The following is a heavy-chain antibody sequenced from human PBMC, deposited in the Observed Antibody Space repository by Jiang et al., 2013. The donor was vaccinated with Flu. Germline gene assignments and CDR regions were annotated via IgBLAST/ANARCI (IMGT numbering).Heavy chain of an antibody. CDR3: ARTRELPLYYLDS. D-gene: IGHD1-7*01. CDR2: IDWDDDQ. J-gene: IGHJ4*02. V-gene: IGHV2-70*11. CDR1: GFSLSTSGMC. Sequence: LTCTFSGFSLSTSGMCVSWVRQPPGKALEWLARIDWDDDQYFNTSLNTRLAISKDTSKNQVVLTMTNVDPADTATYYCARTRELPLYYLDSWGQGTLVTVSS.